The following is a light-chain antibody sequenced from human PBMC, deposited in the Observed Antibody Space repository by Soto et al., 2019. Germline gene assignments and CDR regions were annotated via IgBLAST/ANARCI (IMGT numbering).Light chain of an antibody. CDR2: AAS. J-gene: IGKJ3*01. V-gene: IGKV1-39*01. CDR3: QQSYSTPFT. CDR1: QSISSY. Sequence: DIQMTQSPSSLSASVGDRVTITCRASQSISSYLNWYQQKPGKAPKLLIYAASTLQRGVPSRFSGSGFGTDFTLTISSLQPEDFANDYCQQSYSTPFTFGPGTKVDIK.